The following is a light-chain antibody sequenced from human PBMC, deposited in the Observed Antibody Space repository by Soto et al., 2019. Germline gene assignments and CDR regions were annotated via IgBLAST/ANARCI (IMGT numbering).Light chain of an antibody. CDR1: QSVSSW. CDR3: QQYDTSSRT. J-gene: IGKJ1*01. CDR2: KAS. V-gene: IGKV1-5*03. Sequence: DIQMTQSPSTLSASEGDRVAITCRASQSVSSWLAWYQQKQGKPPKILIYKASSLQSGVPSSFSGSGSGTECTLTITRLQPDDFTTYYCQQYDTSSRTFGQGTKVDI.